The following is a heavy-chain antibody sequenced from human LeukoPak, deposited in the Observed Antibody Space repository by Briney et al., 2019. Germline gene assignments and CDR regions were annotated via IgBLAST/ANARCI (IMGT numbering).Heavy chain of an antibody. J-gene: IGHJ3*02. V-gene: IGHV3-23*01. CDR1: GFTFSSYA. Sequence: GGSLRLSCAASGFTFSSYAMSWVRQAPGKGREWVSAISGSGGSTYYADSVKGRFTISRENSKNTLYLQMNSLRAEDTAVYYCAKDRGGCTNGVCYPSGGAFDIWGQGTMVTVSS. D-gene: IGHD2-8*01. CDR2: ISGSGGST. CDR3: AKDRGGCTNGVCYPSGGAFDI.